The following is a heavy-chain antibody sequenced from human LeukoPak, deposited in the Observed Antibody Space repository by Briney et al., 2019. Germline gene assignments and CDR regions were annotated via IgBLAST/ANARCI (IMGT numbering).Heavy chain of an antibody. CDR2: IIPIFGTA. CDR1: GGTFSSYA. J-gene: IGHJ6*03. CDR3: ARRPITMVRGVITYYHMDV. D-gene: IGHD3-10*01. V-gene: IGHV1-69*05. Sequence: SVKVSCKASGGTFSSYAISWVRQAPEQGLEWMGGIIPIFGTANYAQKFQGRVTITKDESTSTAYMELSSPRSEDTAVYYCARRPITMVRGVITYYHMDVWGKGTTVTVSS.